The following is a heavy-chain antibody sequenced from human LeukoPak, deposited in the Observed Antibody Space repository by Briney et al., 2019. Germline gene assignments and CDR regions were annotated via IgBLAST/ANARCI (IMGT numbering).Heavy chain of an antibody. CDR2: IKQDGSEK. CDR1: GFTFSSYG. J-gene: IGHJ4*02. Sequence: GGSLRLSCAASGFTFSSYGMSWVRQAPGKGLEWVANIKQDGSEKYYVDSVKGRFTISRDNAKNSLYLQMNSLRAEDTAVYYSARRRYSGSSQHFDYWGQGTLVTVSS. D-gene: IGHD1-26*01. V-gene: IGHV3-7*01. CDR3: ARRRYSGSSQHFDY.